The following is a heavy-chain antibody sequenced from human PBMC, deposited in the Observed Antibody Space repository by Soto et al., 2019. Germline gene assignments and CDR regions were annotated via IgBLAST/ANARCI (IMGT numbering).Heavy chain of an antibody. CDR1: GGSVSIGSYY. J-gene: IGHJ5*02. CDR2: ISHSGST. V-gene: IGHV4-61*01. CDR3: ARVYSSSLAP. D-gene: IGHD6-6*01. Sequence: XGTLSLTCTVSGGSVSIGSYYWSWVRQPPGKGLEWIGYISHSGSTNYNPSLKSRVTISVDTSKNQFSLKLTSVTAADTAVYYCARVYSSSLAPWGQGTLVTVSS.